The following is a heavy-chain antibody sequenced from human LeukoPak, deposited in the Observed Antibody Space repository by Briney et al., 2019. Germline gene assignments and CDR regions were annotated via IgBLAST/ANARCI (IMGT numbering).Heavy chain of an antibody. J-gene: IGHJ4*02. D-gene: IGHD4/OR15-4a*01. CDR2: ISSSGSTI. V-gene: IGHV3-48*03. Sequence: GGSLRLSCAASGFTFSSYEMNWVRQAPGKGLEWVSYISSSGSTIYYADSVKGRFTISIDNSKNTLYLQMNSLRAEDTAVYYCARRAGAYSHPYDYWGQGTLVTVSS. CDR1: GFTFSSYE. CDR3: ARRAGAYSHPYDY.